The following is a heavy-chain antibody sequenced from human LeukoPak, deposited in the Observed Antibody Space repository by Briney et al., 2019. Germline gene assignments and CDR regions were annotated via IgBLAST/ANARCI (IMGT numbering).Heavy chain of an antibody. CDR3: ATDNQLRQYYFDY. CDR2: INPNSGGT. CDR1: GYTFTGYY. V-gene: IGHV1-2*02. D-gene: IGHD2-2*01. Sequence: VASVKVSCKASGYTFTGYYMHWVRQAPGQGLEWMGWINPNSGGTNYAQKFQGRVTMTRDTSISTAYMELSRLRSDDTAVYYCATDNQLRQYYFDYWDQGTLVTVSS. J-gene: IGHJ4*02.